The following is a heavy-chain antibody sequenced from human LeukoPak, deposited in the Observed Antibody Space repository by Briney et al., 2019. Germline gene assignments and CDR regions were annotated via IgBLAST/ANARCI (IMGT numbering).Heavy chain of an antibody. CDR1: GVPISTYY. CDR2: IYYSGST. J-gene: IGHJ4*02. Sequence: SETLSLTCTVSGVPISTYYWSWIRQPPGKGLEWIGYIYYSGSTNYNPSLKSRVTISVDTSKNQFSLKLSSVTAADTAVYYCARGGTGPFDYWGQGTLVTVSS. V-gene: IGHV4-59*01. D-gene: IGHD1-14*01. CDR3: ARGGTGPFDY.